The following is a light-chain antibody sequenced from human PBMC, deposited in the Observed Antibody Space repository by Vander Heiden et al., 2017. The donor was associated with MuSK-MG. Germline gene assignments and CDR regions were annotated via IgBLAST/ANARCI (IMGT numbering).Light chain of an antibody. V-gene: IGLV3-21*02. CDR2: DDS. J-gene: IGLJ2*01. CDR3: HVWDKTTDQVV. Sequence: SYVLTQPPSVSVVPGQTATITCGGDDIESESVHWYQQKPGQAPVLVVYDDSDRPSGIPDRFSGSNSGHTATLTISRVAAGDEADYYCHVWDKTTDQVVFGGGTKLT. CDR1: DIESES.